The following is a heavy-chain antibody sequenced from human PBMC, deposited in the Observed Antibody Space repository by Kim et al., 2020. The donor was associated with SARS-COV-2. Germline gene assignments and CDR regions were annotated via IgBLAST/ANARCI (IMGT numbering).Heavy chain of an antibody. CDR1: GFTFSSYS. J-gene: IGHJ4*02. D-gene: IGHD4-17*01. Sequence: GGSLRLSCAASGFTFSSYSMNWVRQAPGKGLEWVSSISSSSSYIYYADSVKGRFTISRDNAKNSLYLQMNSLRAEDTAVYYCARESTTVTSIGFDYWGQGTLVTVSS. CDR2: ISSSSSYI. V-gene: IGHV3-21*01. CDR3: ARESTTVTSIGFDY.